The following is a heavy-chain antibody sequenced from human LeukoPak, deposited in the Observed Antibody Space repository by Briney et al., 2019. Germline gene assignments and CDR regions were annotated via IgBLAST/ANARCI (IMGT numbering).Heavy chain of an antibody. CDR2: ISNSGGRT. CDR1: GFTVSSNY. CDR3: AKSYNGYESKPDY. D-gene: IGHD5-12*01. Sequence: GGSLRLSCAASGFTVSSNYMSWVRQAPGKGLEWVSSISNSGGRTFYTDSVKGRFTISRDNSKITLYLQMNSLRAEDTAVYYCAKSYNGYESKPDYWGQGTLVTVSS. V-gene: IGHV3-23*01. J-gene: IGHJ4*02.